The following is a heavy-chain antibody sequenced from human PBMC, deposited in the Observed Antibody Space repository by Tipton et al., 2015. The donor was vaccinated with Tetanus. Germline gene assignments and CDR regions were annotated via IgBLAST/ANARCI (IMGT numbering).Heavy chain of an antibody. V-gene: IGHV4-31*03. D-gene: IGHD3-22*01. CDR2: IYSSGST. J-gene: IGHJ6*02. CDR1: GGSISSGGYY. Sequence: TLSLTCTVSGGSISSGGYYWSWIRQHPGKGLEWIGYIYSSGSTYYNPSLKSRVTISVDTSKNQFSLKLSSVTAADTAVYYCARGGDYYDSSGYYSYGMDVWGQGTTVTVSS. CDR3: ARGGDYYDSSGYYSYGMDV.